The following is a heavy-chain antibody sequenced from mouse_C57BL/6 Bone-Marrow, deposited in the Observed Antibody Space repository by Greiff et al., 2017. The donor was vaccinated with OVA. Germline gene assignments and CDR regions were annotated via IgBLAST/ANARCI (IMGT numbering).Heavy chain of an antibody. V-gene: IGHV1-15*01. J-gene: IGHJ3*01. CDR2: IDPETGGT. D-gene: IGHD2-4*01. CDR1: GYTFTDYE. Sequence: QVQLKESGAELVRPGASVTLSCKASGYTFTDYEMHWVKQTPVPGLEWIGAIDPETGGTAYNQKFKGKAILTADKSSSTAYLELRGLTSEDAAVYYCTRPYDYDDGGAWFAYWGQGTLVTVSA. CDR3: TRPYDYDDGGAWFAY.